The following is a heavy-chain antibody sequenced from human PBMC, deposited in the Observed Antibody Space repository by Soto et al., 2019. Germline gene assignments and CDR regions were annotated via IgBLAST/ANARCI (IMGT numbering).Heavy chain of an antibody. CDR2: LGAARDP. CDR3: ARAYLGRLPRRADYYYAMDV. J-gene: IGHJ6*02. Sequence: GGSLRLSCPASGFSFRYYDMHWVRQRKGKGLEWFSALGAARDPYYVGSVKGRFSVSRDNAQNSLFLQMNNLRVDDTAVYFCARAYLGRLPRRADYYYAMDVWGRGTTVTVSS. V-gene: IGHV3-13*05. D-gene: IGHD1-26*01. CDR1: GFSFRYYD.